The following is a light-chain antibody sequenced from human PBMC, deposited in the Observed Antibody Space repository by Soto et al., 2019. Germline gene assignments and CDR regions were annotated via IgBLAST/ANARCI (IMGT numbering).Light chain of an antibody. J-gene: IGLJ1*01. CDR2: RNN. CDR3: AAWDDSLSGSV. Sequence: QSVLTQPPSASGTPGQRVTISCSGSSSNIGSNYVYWYQQLPGTAPKPLIYRNNQRPSGVPDRFSGSKSGTSASLAISGLRSEDEADYYCAAWDDSLSGSVFGTGTKVTVL. CDR1: SSNIGSNY. V-gene: IGLV1-47*01.